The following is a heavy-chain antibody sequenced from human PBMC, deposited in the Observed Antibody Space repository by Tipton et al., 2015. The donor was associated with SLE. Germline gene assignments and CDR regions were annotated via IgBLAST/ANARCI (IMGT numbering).Heavy chain of an antibody. CDR1: GGSISSYY. J-gene: IGHJ4*02. CDR3: ARGWDYDFWSGYADY. CDR2: IYDSGSP. D-gene: IGHD3-3*01. V-gene: IGHV4-59*12. Sequence: LRLSCSVSGGSISSYYWSWIRQPPGKGLEWIGYIYDSGSPKYNPSLKSRVTISVDTSKNHFSLKLSSVTAADTAVYYCARGWDYDFWSGYADYWGQGTLVTVSS.